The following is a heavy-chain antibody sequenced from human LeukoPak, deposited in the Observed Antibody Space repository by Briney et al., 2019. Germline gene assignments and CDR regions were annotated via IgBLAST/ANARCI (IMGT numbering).Heavy chain of an antibody. Sequence: SETLSLTCTVSGGSISSSSYYWGWIRQPPGKGLEWIGSIYYSGSTHYNPSLKSRVTISVDTSKNQFSLKLSSVTAADTAVHYCARHGYSDYGIDSWGQGTLVTVSS. CDR2: IYYSGST. CDR3: ARHGYSDYGIDS. V-gene: IGHV4-39*01. CDR1: GGSISSSSYY. D-gene: IGHD5-12*01. J-gene: IGHJ5*01.